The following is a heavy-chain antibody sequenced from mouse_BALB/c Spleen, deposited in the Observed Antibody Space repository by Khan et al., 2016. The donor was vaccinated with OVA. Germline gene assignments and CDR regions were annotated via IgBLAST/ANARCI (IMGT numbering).Heavy chain of an antibody. J-gene: IGHJ2*01. CDR1: GFTFSGFG. CDR3: AMRAYGRSFFDS. D-gene: IGHD2-10*02. CDR2: ISSGTNTI. V-gene: IGHV5-17*02. Sequence: EVQLVESGGGLVQPGGSRKLSCAASGFTFSGFGMHWVRQAPEKGLEWVAYISSGTNTIYYADTGKGRGKSGRDNAKKTLFLQMTRLRSADTGMYSCAMRAYGRSFFDSCGQASTVTLSS.